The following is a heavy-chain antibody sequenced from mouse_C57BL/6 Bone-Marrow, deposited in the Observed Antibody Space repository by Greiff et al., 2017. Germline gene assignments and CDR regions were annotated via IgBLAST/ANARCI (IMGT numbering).Heavy chain of an antibody. Sequence: VKLKESGAELVKPGASVKMSCKASGYTFTSYWITWVKQRPGQGLEWIGDIYPGSGSTNYNEKFKSKATLTVDTSSSTAYMQLSSLTSEASAVYYCASRPSNWPGAMDYWGRGTSVTVSS. CDR3: ASRPSNWPGAMDY. D-gene: IGHD4-1*01. J-gene: IGHJ4*01. CDR2: IYPGSGST. V-gene: IGHV1-55*01. CDR1: GYTFTSYW.